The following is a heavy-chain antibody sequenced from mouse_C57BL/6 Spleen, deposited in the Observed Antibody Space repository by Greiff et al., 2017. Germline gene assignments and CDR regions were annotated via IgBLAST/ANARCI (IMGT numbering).Heavy chain of an antibody. CDR1: GYAFSSSW. D-gene: IGHD2-5*01. Sequence: VQLQQSGPELVKPGASVKISCKASGYAFSSSWMNWVKQRPGTGLEWIGRIYPGDGDTNYNGKFKGKATLTADKSSSTAYMQLSSLTSEDSAVYFCARAAYYSNLDYWGQEPQSPSPQ. CDR3: ARAAYYSNLDY. J-gene: IGHJ4*01. V-gene: IGHV1-82*01. CDR2: IYPGDGDT.